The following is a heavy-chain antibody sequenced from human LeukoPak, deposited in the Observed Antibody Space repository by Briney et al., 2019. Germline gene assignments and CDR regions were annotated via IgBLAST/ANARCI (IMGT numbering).Heavy chain of an antibody. Sequence: GGSLRLSCAASGFTFSSYAMSWVRQAPGKGLEWVSVISAGGGRTYYADSVMGRFTISRDNSKNTLDLQMNSLRAEDTAVYYCAKEKSQDGGNSVGFFDYCGHRTLGSVSP. V-gene: IGHV3-23*01. D-gene: IGHD4-23*01. CDR3: AKEKSQDGGNSVGFFDY. J-gene: IGHJ5*01. CDR1: GFTFSSYA. CDR2: ISAGGGRT.